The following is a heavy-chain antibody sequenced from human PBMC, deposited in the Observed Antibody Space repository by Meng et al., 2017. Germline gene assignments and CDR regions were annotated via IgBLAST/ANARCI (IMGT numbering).Heavy chain of an antibody. V-gene: IGHV1-3*01. D-gene: IGHD3-22*01. CDR3: ARDKDSSGYDYHFDY. CDR2: INAGNGNT. J-gene: IGHJ4*02. Sequence: ASVKVSCKASGYTFTSYAMHWVRQAPGQRLEWMGWINAGNGNTKYSQKFQGRVTITRDTSASTAYMELSSLRSEDTAVYYCARDKDSSGYDYHFDYWGQGTLVTVSS. CDR1: GYTFTSYA.